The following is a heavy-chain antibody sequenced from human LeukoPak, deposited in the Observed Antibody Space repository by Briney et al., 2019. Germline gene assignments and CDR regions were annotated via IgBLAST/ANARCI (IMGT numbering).Heavy chain of an antibody. V-gene: IGHV1-69*05. CDR1: GYTFASYA. D-gene: IGHD6-6*01. Sequence: ASVKVSCKASGYTFASYAISWVRQAPGQGLEWMGGIIPIFGTANYAQKFQGRVTITTDESTSTAYMELSSLRSEDTAVYYCARGEIAARAYFEYWGQGTLVTVSS. CDR3: ARGEIAARAYFEY. J-gene: IGHJ4*02. CDR2: IIPIFGTA.